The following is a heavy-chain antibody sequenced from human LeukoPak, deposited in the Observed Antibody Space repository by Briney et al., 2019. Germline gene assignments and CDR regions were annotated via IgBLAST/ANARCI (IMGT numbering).Heavy chain of an antibody. CDR3: GRDGGRRGDLDY. CDR2: IDGDGSST. Sequence: GGSLRLSCAASGFTFSSYWMQWVRQAPGKGLVWVSRIDGDGSSTNYADSVKGRFTISRDNAKNTLYLQMNSLRVEDTAMYYCGRDGGRRGDLDYWGQGTLVTVSS. V-gene: IGHV3-74*01. CDR1: GFTFSSYW. D-gene: IGHD2-21*01. J-gene: IGHJ4*02.